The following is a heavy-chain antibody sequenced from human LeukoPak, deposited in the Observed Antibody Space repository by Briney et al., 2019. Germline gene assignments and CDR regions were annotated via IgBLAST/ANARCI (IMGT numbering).Heavy chain of an antibody. CDR1: GFTFDDYA. V-gene: IGHV3-9*01. J-gene: IGHJ4*02. CDR3: AKESYGMTFDH. D-gene: IGHD5-18*01. CDR2: ISWNSGSI. Sequence: GRSLRLSCAASGFTFDDYAMHWVRQAPGKGLEWVSGISWNSGSIGYADSVKGRFTISRDNAKNSLYLQMNSLRAEDTALYYCAKESYGMTFDHWGQGTLVTVSS.